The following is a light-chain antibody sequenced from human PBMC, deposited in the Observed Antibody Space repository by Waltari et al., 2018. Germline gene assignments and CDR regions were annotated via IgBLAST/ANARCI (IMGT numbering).Light chain of an antibody. J-gene: IGKJ3*01. Sequence: EIVLTQSPATLSLSPGERATLSCRASQRVSTFLAWYQQKPGQAPRLLIYGASNRATGIPARFSGSGSGTDFTLTISSLEPEDFVVYYCQQRSNWPPAFGPGTKVDI. CDR3: QQRSNWPPA. CDR2: GAS. CDR1: QRVSTF. V-gene: IGKV3-11*01.